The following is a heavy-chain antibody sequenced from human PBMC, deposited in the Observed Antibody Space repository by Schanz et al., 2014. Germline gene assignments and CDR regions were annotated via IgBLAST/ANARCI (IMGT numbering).Heavy chain of an antibody. V-gene: IGHV7-4-1*02. Sequence: QVQLVQSGSELKKPGASVNISCKASGYTFTTYALNWVRQAPGQGLEWMGWINSNTGNPTYAPAFTGRFLFSLDTSVNTAYLQISSLEADDTAVYYCARRGIRGVFSSFDYWGLGTLVTVSS. J-gene: IGHJ4*02. CDR2: INSNTGNP. CDR1: GYTFTTYA. D-gene: IGHD3-10*01. CDR3: ARRGIRGVFSSFDY.